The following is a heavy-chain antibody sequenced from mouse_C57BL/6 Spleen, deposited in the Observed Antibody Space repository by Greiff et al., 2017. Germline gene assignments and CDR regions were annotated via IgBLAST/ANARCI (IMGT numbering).Heavy chain of an antibody. V-gene: IGHV1-69*01. J-gene: IGHJ4*01. D-gene: IGHD1-3*01. CDR3: ARGTKVYAMDY. CDR1: GYTFTSYW. Sequence: QVQLQQPGAELVMPGASVKLSCKASGYTFTSYWMHWVKQRPGQGLEWIGEIDPSDSYTNYNQKFKGKSTLTVDKSSSTAYMQLSSLTSEDSAVYYCARGTKVYAMDYWGQGTSVTVSS. CDR2: IDPSDSYT.